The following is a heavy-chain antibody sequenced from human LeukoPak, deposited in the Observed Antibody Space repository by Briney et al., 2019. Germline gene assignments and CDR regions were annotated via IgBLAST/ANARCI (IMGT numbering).Heavy chain of an antibody. V-gene: IGHV3-23*01. D-gene: IGHD3-22*01. CDR3: AKDYYYDPVDAFDV. J-gene: IGHJ3*01. CDR1: GFTFSTYA. CDR2: ISASYGST. Sequence: GGSLRLSFEASGFTFSTYAMSWVGQAPGKGLEWVSCISASYGSTYYADSVKGRFTISRDNSKNTLYLQMNSLRPEDTAVYYCAKDYYYDPVDAFDVWGQGTMVSVSS.